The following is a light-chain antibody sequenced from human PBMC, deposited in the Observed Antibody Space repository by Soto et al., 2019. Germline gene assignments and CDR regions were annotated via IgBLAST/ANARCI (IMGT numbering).Light chain of an antibody. J-gene: IGKJ1*01. V-gene: IGKV1-5*01. CDR2: AAS. CDR1: QSISSW. CDR3: QQYNSYSRT. Sequence: DIQMTQSPSTLSASVGDRVSITCRASQSISSWLAWYQQKPGKAPKLLIYAASSLEGGVPSRFSGSGSGTEFTPTISRQQPDDFATYYCQQYNSYSRTFGQGTKVEIK.